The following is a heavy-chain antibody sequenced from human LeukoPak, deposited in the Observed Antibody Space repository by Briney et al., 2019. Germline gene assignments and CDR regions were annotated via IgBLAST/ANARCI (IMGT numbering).Heavy chain of an antibody. CDR1: GYTFTGYY. CDR3: ARVGLYYFDY. V-gene: IGHV1-2*06. D-gene: IGHD1-26*01. J-gene: IGHJ4*02. Sequence: ASVKVSRKASGYTFTGYYMHWVRQAPGQGLEWVGRINPNNGGTNYAQKFQGRVTMTRDTSISTAYMELSRLRSDDTAVYYCARVGLYYFDYWGQGTLVTVSS. CDR2: INPNNGGT.